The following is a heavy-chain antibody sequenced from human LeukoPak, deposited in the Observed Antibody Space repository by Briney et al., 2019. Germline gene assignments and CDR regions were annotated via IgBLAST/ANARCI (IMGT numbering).Heavy chain of an antibody. V-gene: IGHV3-30*18. J-gene: IGHJ4*02. D-gene: IGHD2/OR15-2a*01. CDR1: GFTFSSYG. CDR2: ISYDGSNK. CDR3: AKLTYPFDY. Sequence: GGSLRLSCAASGFTFSSYGMHWLRQAPGKGLEWVAVISYDGSNKYYADSVKGRFPISRDNSKNTLYLQMNSLRAEDTAVYYCAKLTYPFDYWGQGTLVTVSS.